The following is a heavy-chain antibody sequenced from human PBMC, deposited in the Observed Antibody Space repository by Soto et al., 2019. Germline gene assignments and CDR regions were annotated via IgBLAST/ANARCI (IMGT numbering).Heavy chain of an antibody. CDR1: GFTFDDYT. CDR2: ITWDGSTT. D-gene: IGHD6-6*01. CDR3: VKQHRSSFYSHAFDI. V-gene: IGHV3-43*01. Sequence: EVQLVESGGVVVQPGGALRHSCAASGFTFDDYTMHWVRQAPGKGLEWVSLITWDGSTTSYADSVKGRLTISRDNSKDSLYLHMNSLTTEDTALYYCVKQHRSSFYSHAFDIWGQGTMVTVSS. J-gene: IGHJ3*02.